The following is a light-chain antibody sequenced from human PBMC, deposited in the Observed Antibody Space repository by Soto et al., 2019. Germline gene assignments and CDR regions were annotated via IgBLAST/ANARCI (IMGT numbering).Light chain of an antibody. CDR1: SSDVGGYNY. J-gene: IGLJ1*01. CDR3: SSYTRSSPYV. Sequence: QSALTQPASVSGSPGQSITISCTGTSSDVGGYNYVSWYQQYPGKAPKLMIYDVSNRPSGVSNRFSGSKSGNTASLTISGLQAEDEADYHCSSYTRSSPYVFGTGTKLTVL. CDR2: DVS. V-gene: IGLV2-14*01.